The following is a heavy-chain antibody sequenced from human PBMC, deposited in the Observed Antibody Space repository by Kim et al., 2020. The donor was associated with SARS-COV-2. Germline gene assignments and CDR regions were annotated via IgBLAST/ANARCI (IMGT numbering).Heavy chain of an antibody. CDR2: INTGSGYT. CDR1: GYSFTNYA. Sequence: ASVKVSCKTSGYSFTNYAMHWVRQVPGQGLEWMGWINTGSGYTKSSQRFQGRVTITSDTSATYMELSSLRSEDTAVYYCARGVYCSTTNCFAFRDLFDVW. CDR3: ARGVYCSTTNCFAFRDLFDV. V-gene: IGHV1-3*04. D-gene: IGHD2-2*01. J-gene: IGHJ6*01.